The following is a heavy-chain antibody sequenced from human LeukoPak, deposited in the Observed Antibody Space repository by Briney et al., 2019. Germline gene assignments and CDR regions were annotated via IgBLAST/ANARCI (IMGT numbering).Heavy chain of an antibody. V-gene: IGHV3-30-3*01. CDR1: GFTFSSYA. D-gene: IGHD3-22*01. Sequence: GGSLRLSCAASGFTFSSYAMHWVRQAPGKGLEWVAVISYDGSNKYYADSVKGRFTISRDNSKNTLYLQMNSLRAEDTAVYYCARDLRYYDNSGYYLWGQGTLVTVSS. CDR2: ISYDGSNK. J-gene: IGHJ5*02. CDR3: ARDLRYYDNSGYYL.